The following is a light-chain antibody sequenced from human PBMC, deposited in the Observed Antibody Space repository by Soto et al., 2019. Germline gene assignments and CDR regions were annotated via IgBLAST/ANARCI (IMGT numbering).Light chain of an antibody. V-gene: IGLV1-51*01. CDR2: DNN. J-gene: IGLJ7*01. CDR3: GTWDSSLSAAV. CDR1: SSNIGNNY. Sequence: QSVLTQPPSVSAAPGQKVTISCSGSSSNIGNNYLSWYQQLPGTAPTLLIYDNNKRPSGIPDRFSAANSGTSATLGITGLQTGDEADYYCGTWDSSLSAAVFGGGTQLTVL.